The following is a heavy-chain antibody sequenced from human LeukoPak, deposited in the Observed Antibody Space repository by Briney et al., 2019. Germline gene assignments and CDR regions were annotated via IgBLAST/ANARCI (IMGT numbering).Heavy chain of an antibody. Sequence: SETLSLTCTVSGGSVSSSSYYWGWIRQPPGKGLEWIGSIYYSGSTYYNPSLKSRVTISVDTSKNQFSLKLSSVTAADTAVYYCARYLGSSWYYYFDYWGQGTLVTVSS. CDR3: ARYLGSSWYYYFDY. CDR1: GGSVSSSSYY. D-gene: IGHD6-13*01. CDR2: IYYSGST. V-gene: IGHV4-39*01. J-gene: IGHJ4*02.